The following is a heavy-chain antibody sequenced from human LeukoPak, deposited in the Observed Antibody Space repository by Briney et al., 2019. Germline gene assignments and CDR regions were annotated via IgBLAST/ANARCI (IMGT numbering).Heavy chain of an antibody. Sequence: ASVKVSCKASGGTFSSYAISWVRQAPGQGLEWMGGIIPIFGTANYAQKFQGRVTITADESTSTAYMELSSLRSEDTAVYYCARGINWNGPEDYWGQGTLVTVSS. D-gene: IGHD1-20*01. CDR3: ARGINWNGPEDY. CDR1: GGTFSSYA. CDR2: IIPIFGTA. J-gene: IGHJ4*02. V-gene: IGHV1-69*13.